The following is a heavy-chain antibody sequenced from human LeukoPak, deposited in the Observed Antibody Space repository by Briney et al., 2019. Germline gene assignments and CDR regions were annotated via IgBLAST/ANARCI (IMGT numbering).Heavy chain of an antibody. CDR1: GFTFSSYA. Sequence: GGSLRLSCAASGFTFSSYAMSWVRQAPGKGLEWVSAISGSGGSTYYADSVKGRFTISRDNSKNTLYLQMNSLRAEDTAVYCCAKNIEGYCSSTSCYVGSYHYYYYMDVWGKGTTVTVSS. J-gene: IGHJ6*03. CDR3: AKNIEGYCSSTSCYVGSYHYYYYMDV. D-gene: IGHD2-2*01. CDR2: ISGSGGST. V-gene: IGHV3-23*01.